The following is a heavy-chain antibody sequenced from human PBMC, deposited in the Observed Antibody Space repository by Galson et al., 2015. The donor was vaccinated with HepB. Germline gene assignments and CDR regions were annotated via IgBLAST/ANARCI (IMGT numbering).Heavy chain of an antibody. V-gene: IGHV3-7*01. CDR1: GFTFSSYW. CDR2: IKQDGSET. CDR3: ARTVGAIAFDV. Sequence: SLRLSCAASGFTFSSYWMSWVRQAPGKGLEWVANIKQDGSETSYVDSAKGRFIISRDNAKNSLYLQMDSLRAEDTAVYLCARTVGAIAFDVWGQGTVVTVSS. J-gene: IGHJ3*01. D-gene: IGHD1-26*01.